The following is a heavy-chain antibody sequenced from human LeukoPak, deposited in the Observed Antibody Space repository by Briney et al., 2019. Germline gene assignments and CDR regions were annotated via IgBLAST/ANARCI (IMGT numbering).Heavy chain of an antibody. CDR3: ARGVYSHGYDY. CDR2: INHSGST. Sequence: SETLSLTCAVYGGSFSGYYWSWIRQPPGKGLEWIGEINHSGSTNYNPSLKSRVTISVDTSKNQFSLKLSSVTAADTAVYYCARGVYSHGYDYWGQGTLVTVSS. D-gene: IGHD5-18*01. V-gene: IGHV4-34*01. J-gene: IGHJ4*02. CDR1: GGSFSGYY.